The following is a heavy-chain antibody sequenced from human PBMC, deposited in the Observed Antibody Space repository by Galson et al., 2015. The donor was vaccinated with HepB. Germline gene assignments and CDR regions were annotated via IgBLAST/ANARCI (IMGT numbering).Heavy chain of an antibody. CDR1: GGSFSGYY. CDR2: INHSGST. V-gene: IGHV4-34*01. J-gene: IGHJ4*02. CDR3: ARGRDY. Sequence: ETLSLTCAVYGGSFSGYYWSWIRQPPGKGLEWIGEINHSGSTNYNPSLKSRVTISVDTSKNQFSLKLSTVTAADTAVYYCARGRDYWGQGTLVTVSS.